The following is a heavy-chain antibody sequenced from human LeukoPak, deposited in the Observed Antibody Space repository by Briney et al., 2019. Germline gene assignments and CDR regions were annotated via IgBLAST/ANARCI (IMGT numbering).Heavy chain of an antibody. V-gene: IGHV1-69*02. CDR1: GVTFSSYT. CDR2: IIPILGIA. J-gene: IGHJ6*02. Sequence: SVKVSCKASGVTFSSYTISWVRQAPGQGLEWMGRIIPILGIANYAQKFQGRVTITADKSTSTAYMELSSLRSEDTAVFYCARGHQPPYYGMDVWGQGTTVTVSS. CDR3: ARGHQPPYYGMDV.